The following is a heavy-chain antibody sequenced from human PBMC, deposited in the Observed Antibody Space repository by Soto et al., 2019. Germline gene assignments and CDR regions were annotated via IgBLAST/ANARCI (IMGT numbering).Heavy chain of an antibody. D-gene: IGHD3-10*01. Sequence: GGSLRLSCAASGFTFSSYGMHWVRQAPGKGLEWVAVISYDGSNKYYADSVKGRFTISRDNSKNTLYLQMNSLRAEDTAVYYCAKGLGAYYYGSGRYGYYMDVWGKGTTVTVSS. V-gene: IGHV3-30*18. CDR1: GFTFSSYG. CDR3: AKGLGAYYYGSGRYGYYMDV. CDR2: ISYDGSNK. J-gene: IGHJ6*03.